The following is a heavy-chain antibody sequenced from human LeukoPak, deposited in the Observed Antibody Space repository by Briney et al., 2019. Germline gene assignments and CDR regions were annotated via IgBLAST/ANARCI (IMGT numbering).Heavy chain of an antibody. D-gene: IGHD3-3*01. Sequence: PSETLSLTCTVSGGSISNYYWSWIRQPPGKGLEWIGYIYYSGSTNYNPSLKSRVTISVDTSKNQFSLKLSSVTAADTAVYYCARVVGGFWSGYSIDYWGQGTLVTVSS. CDR2: IYYSGST. CDR3: ARVVGGFWSGYSIDY. J-gene: IGHJ4*02. V-gene: IGHV4-59*01. CDR1: GGSISNYY.